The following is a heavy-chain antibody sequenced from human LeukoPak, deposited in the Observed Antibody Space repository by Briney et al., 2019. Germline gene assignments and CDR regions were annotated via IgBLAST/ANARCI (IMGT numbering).Heavy chain of an antibody. CDR2: MYYSGST. CDR1: GGSISSSSYY. D-gene: IGHD3/OR15-3a*01. V-gene: IGHV4-39*07. CDR3: ARGLDDAFDI. J-gene: IGHJ3*02. Sequence: SETPSLTCTVSGGSISSSSYYWGWIRQPPGKGLEWIGSMYYSGSTYYNPSLQSRVTISVDTSKNQFSLKLSSVTAADTALYYCARGLDDAFDIWGQGTMVTVSS.